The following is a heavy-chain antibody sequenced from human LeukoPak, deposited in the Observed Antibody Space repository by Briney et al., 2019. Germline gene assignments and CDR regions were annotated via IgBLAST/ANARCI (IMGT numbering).Heavy chain of an antibody. J-gene: IGHJ4*02. Sequence: GRSLRLSCTASGFTFGDYAMSWVRQAPGKGLEWVGFIRSKAYGGTTEYTASVKGRFTISRDDSKSIAYLQMNSLKTEDTAVYYCTRGIVATIGDYWGQGTLVTVSS. CDR1: GFTFGDYA. V-gene: IGHV3-49*04. CDR2: IRSKAYGGTT. CDR3: TRGIVATIGDY. D-gene: IGHD5-12*01.